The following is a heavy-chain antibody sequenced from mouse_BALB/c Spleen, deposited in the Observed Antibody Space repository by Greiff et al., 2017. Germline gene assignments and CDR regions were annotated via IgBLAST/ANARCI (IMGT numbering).Heavy chain of an antibody. CDR3: ARGGVYYRYDVAY. D-gene: IGHD2-14*01. CDR1: GFNIKDTY. V-gene: IGHV14-3*02. CDR2: IDPANGNT. J-gene: IGHJ3*01. Sequence: DVQLQESGAELVKPGASVKLSCTASGFNIKDTYMHWVKQRPEQGLEWIGRIDPANGNTKYDPKFQGKATITADTSSNTAYLQLSSLTSEDTAVYYCARGGVYYRYDVAYWGQGTLVTVSA.